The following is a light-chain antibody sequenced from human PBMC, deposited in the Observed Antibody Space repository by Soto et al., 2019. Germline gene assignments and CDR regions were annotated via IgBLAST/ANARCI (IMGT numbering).Light chain of an antibody. J-gene: IGKJ1*01. CDR3: LQYQSDWT. CDR2: QAS. Sequence: DIQMTQSPSTLSASVGDRVSITCRASQSISRQLAWYQQKPGKAPNLLIYQASNLETGVPSRFTGSGSGTEFTLAISSLQPDDLTTYYFLQYQSDWTFGQGTKVEVK. V-gene: IGKV1-5*03. CDR1: QSISRQ.